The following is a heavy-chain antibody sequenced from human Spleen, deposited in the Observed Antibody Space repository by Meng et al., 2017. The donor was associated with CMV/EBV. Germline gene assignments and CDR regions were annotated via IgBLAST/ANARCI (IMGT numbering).Heavy chain of an antibody. CDR2: IFYTGSA. V-gene: IGHV4-39*01. D-gene: IGHD2-15*01. CDR3: VRLSPNPNRDIWYFDL. Sequence: SETLSLTCTVSGGSITTSNYFWGWIRQPPGKGLEWIGNIFYTGSASYTPSLKSRLTILVDTIKNQFSLKLSSVTAADTAVYFCVRLSPNPNRDIWYFDLWGRGTLVTVSS. J-gene: IGHJ2*01. CDR1: GGSITTSNYF.